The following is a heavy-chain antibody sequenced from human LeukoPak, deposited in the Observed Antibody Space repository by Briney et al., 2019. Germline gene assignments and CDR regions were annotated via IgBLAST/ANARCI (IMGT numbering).Heavy chain of an antibody. CDR1: GFTFSSYG. V-gene: IGHV4-38-2*01. Sequence: GSLRLSCAASGFTFSSYGMHWVRQAPGKWLEWIGSIYHSGSTYYNPSLKSRVTISVDTSKNQFSLKLSSVTAADTAVYYCARTPRIVGATIDYWGQGTLVTVSS. CDR2: IYHSGST. CDR3: ARTPRIVGATIDY. J-gene: IGHJ4*02. D-gene: IGHD1-26*01.